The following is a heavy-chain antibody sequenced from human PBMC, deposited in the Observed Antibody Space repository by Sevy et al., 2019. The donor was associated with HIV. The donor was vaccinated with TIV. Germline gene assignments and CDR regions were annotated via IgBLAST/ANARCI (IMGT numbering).Heavy chain of an antibody. D-gene: IGHD1-26*01. CDR2: ISSSSSSYI. CDR3: ARGGFDGIFDP. J-gene: IGHJ5*02. CDR1: GFTFSSYS. V-gene: IGHV3-21*01. Sequence: GGSLRLSCAASGFTFSSYSMNWVRQAPGKGLEWVSSISSSSSSYIYYTDSVKGRFTISRDNAKNSLYLQMNSLRAEDTAVYYCARGGFDGIFDPWGQGTLVTVSS.